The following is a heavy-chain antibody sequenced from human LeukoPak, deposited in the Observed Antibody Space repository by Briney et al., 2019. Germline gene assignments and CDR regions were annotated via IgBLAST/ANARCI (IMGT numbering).Heavy chain of an antibody. CDR1: GFTVSSNS. D-gene: IGHD3-3*01. CDR2: IYSDNT. V-gene: IGHV3-53*01. Sequence: GGSLRLSCTVSGFTVSSNSMSWVRQAPGKGLEWVSFIYSDNTHYSDSVKGRFTISRDNSKNTLYLQMNSLRAEDTAIYYCARDERLLSFLKWGQGTLVTVSS. J-gene: IGHJ4*02. CDR3: ARDERLLSFLK.